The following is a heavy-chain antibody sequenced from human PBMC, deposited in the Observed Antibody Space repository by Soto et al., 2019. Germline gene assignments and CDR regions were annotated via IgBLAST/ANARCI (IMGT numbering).Heavy chain of an antibody. J-gene: IGHJ4*02. V-gene: IGHV3-30*18. CDR2: ISYDGSNK. Sequence: GGSLRLSCVASGFIFSNYGMHWVRQAPGKGLEWVGVISYDGSNKYYVDSVKGRFTISRDNSKNTLYLQMNSLRAEDTGVYYCTKDQGSGSSSFGYWGQGTLVTVSS. D-gene: IGHD5-12*01. CDR3: TKDQGSGSSSFGY. CDR1: GFIFSNYG.